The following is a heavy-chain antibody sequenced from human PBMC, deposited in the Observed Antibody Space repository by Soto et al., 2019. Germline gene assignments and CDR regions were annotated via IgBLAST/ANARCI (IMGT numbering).Heavy chain of an antibody. J-gene: IGHJ4*02. Sequence: VSDHSPVYPFTNYIVAGFPLAPVQGPQWMGWISAYNGNTHIAQRFQGRITMTTDTSTSTDYMELRSLRSDDTAVYYCARSHGDYAGYWGQGTLVNVSS. CDR1: VYPFTNYI. V-gene: IGHV1-18*04. CDR2: ISAYNGNT. D-gene: IGHD4-17*01. CDR3: ARSHGDYAGY.